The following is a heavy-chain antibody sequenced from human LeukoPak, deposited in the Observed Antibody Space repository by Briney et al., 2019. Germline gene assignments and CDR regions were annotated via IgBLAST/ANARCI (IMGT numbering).Heavy chain of an antibody. CDR1: GGSISSSSYY. CDR3: ASNSGYCSGGSCYEYFQH. V-gene: IGHV4-39*01. J-gene: IGHJ1*01. Sequence: SETLSLTCTVSGGSISSSSYYWGWIRQPPGKGLEWIGSIYYSGSTYYNPSLKSRVTISVDTSKNQFSLKLSSVTAADTAAYYCASNSGYCSGGSCYEYFQHWGQGTLVTVSS. D-gene: IGHD2-15*01. CDR2: IYYSGST.